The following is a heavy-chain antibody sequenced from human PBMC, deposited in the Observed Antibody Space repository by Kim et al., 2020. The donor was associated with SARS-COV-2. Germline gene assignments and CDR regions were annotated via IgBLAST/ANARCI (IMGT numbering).Heavy chain of an antibody. J-gene: IGHJ6*04. V-gene: IGHV4-59*01. D-gene: IGHD5-12*01. CDR3: ARDRRWLQFPGFYYYCGMDV. CDR2: IYYSGST. Sequence: SETLSLTCSVSGGSISSYYWSWIRQPPGKGLEWIGYIYYSGSTKYNPSLKSRVTISVDTSKNQFSLKLRSVTAADTAVYYCARDRRWLQFPGFYYYCGMDVWGKGTTVTVSS. CDR1: GGSISSYY.